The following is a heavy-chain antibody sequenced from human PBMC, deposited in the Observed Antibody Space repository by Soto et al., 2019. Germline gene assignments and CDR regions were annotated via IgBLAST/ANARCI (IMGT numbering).Heavy chain of an antibody. J-gene: IGHJ4*02. V-gene: IGHV3-33*01. CDR2: IWSDGRNK. CDR1: GLNFNPYG. Sequence: QVHLVEAGGGVVQPGRSLRLSCAVSGLNFNPYGLHWVRQAPGKGLEWVAVIWSDGRNKYYADSVKGRFPISRDNSKNMLYLQMNSLRVEDTAVYYCASAAGAYDNWGQGTLVTVSS. CDR3: ASAAGAYDN. D-gene: IGHD1-26*01.